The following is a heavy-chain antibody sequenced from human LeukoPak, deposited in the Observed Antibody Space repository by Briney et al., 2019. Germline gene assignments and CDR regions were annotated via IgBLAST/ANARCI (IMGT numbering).Heavy chain of an antibody. V-gene: IGHV3-23*01. CDR3: AIWTSGNY. Sequence: GGSLRLSCAASGFTFSDYYMTWIRQAPGKGLEWVSAISGDNPGTYHAGSVKGRFTISRDSSKNTLHLQMNSLRAEDTAIYYCAIWTSGNYWGQGSLVTVSS. CDR1: GFTFSDYY. J-gene: IGHJ4*02. CDR2: ISGDNPGT. D-gene: IGHD1-1*01.